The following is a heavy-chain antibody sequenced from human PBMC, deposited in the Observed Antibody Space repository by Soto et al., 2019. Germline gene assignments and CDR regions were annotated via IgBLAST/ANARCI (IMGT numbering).Heavy chain of an antibody. CDR1: GGSFSGYY. Sequence: QVQLQQWGAGLLNPSETLSLTCAVYGGSFSGYYWTWIRQPPGKGLEWIGEINHSGSTNYNPSLKSRVTISVDTSKKQFSLTLSSVTAADTAVYFCATGRTVASRFDYWGQGTLVTVSS. CDR3: ATGRTVASRFDY. V-gene: IGHV4-34*01. J-gene: IGHJ4*02. CDR2: INHSGST. D-gene: IGHD4-17*01.